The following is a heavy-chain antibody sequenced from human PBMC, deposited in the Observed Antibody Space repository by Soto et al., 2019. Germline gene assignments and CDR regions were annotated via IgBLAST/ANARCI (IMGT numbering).Heavy chain of an antibody. CDR3: ARDRYDILTGYYPFWYFDL. Sequence: QVQLVQSGAEVKKPGSSVKVSCKASGGTFSSYTISWVRQAPGQGLEWMGRIIPILGIANYAQKFQGRVTITAAKSTSTAYMELSSLRSEDTAVYYCARDRYDILTGYYPFWYFDLWGRGTLVTVSS. D-gene: IGHD3-9*01. CDR2: IIPILGIA. J-gene: IGHJ2*01. V-gene: IGHV1-69*08. CDR1: GGTFSSYT.